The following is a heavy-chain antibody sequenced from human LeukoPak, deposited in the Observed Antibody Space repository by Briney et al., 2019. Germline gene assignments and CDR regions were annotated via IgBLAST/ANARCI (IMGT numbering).Heavy chain of an antibody. D-gene: IGHD2-2*01. CDR1: GFTSRNHA. CDR2: ISGSGDGT. J-gene: IGHJ4*02. CDR3: ARSDCMYLSCYVLDY. V-gene: IGHV3-23*01. Sequence: PGGSLRLSCAASGFTSRNHAMSWVRQAPGKGLEWVSAISGSGDGTYYVDSVKGRATISRDNSKNMLFLQMNSLRVEDTAVYYCARSDCMYLSCYVLDYWGQGTLVTVAS.